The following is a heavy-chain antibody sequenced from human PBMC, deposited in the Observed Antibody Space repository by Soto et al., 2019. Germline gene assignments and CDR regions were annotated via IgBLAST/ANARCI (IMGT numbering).Heavy chain of an antibody. CDR2: ISSSSSYI. J-gene: IGHJ4*02. V-gene: IGHV3-21*01. CDR1: GFTFSSYS. Sequence: VGSLRLSCAASGFTFSSYSMNWVRQAPGKGLEWVSSISSSSSYIYYADSVKGRFTISRDNAKNSLYLQMNSLRAEDTAVYYCARDGQATRFDYWGQGTLVTVSS. CDR3: ARDGQATRFDY.